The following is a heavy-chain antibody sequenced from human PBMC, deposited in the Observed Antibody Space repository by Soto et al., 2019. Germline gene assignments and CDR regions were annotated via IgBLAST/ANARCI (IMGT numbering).Heavy chain of an antibody. J-gene: IGHJ4*02. CDR3: AKEALTVAGNKFDS. CDR1: GFTFTTYA. CDR2: ISGSGAGT. Sequence: EIELLESGGGLVQPGGSLRLSCAASGFTFTTYAMGWVRQAPGKGLEWVSSISGSGAGTFYADSVKGRFTISRDNAKKMVYLQMNGLRADDTAVYYCAKEALTVAGNKFDSWGQGTLVTVSS. D-gene: IGHD6-19*01. V-gene: IGHV3-23*01.